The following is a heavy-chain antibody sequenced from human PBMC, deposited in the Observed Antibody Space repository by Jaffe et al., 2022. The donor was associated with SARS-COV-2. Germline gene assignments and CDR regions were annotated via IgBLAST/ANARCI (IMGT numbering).Heavy chain of an antibody. CDR2: IYWDDDE. Sequence: QITLNESGPTLVKPTQTLTLTCTFSGFSLSTSGVGVGWIRQPPGKALEWLALIYWDDDERYSPSLESRLTITKDTSKNQVVLTMTNMDPVDTATYYCAHGTTTKFFDYWGQGSLVTVSS. J-gene: IGHJ4*02. D-gene: IGHD4-17*01. CDR1: GFSLSTSGVG. CDR3: AHGTTTKFFDY. V-gene: IGHV2-5*02.